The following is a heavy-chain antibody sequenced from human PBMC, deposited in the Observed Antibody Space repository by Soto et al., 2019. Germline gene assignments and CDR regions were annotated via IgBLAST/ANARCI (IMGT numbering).Heavy chain of an antibody. D-gene: IGHD2-21*01. V-gene: IGHV1-3*01. CDR1: GYTFTNYA. Sequence: QVQLVQSGAEVKNPGASVKVSCKTSGYTFTNYALHWVRQAPGQSLEWLGWINAGNGNTLYSQRFQGRVTISRDTAELQTHMELTSLRSEDTSIYYCARDSSPVVIFASPHYTGLDVWGQGTTVTVSS. J-gene: IGHJ6*02. CDR3: ARDSSPVVIFASPHYTGLDV. CDR2: INAGNGNT.